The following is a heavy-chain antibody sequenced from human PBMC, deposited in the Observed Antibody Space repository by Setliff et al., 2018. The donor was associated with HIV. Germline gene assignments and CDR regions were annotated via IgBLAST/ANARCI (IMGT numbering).Heavy chain of an antibody. V-gene: IGHV3-48*01. D-gene: IGHD1-26*01. Sequence: GESLKISCAASGLTFSSYSMNWVRQAPGTGLEWVSFISGNSGAVTYADSVKGRFTISRDNAKNSLYLQMNSLRAEDTAVYYCARDRGGSYTPLDYWGQGTLVTVSS. CDR1: GLTFSSYS. CDR2: ISGNSGAV. J-gene: IGHJ4*02. CDR3: ARDRGGSYTPLDY.